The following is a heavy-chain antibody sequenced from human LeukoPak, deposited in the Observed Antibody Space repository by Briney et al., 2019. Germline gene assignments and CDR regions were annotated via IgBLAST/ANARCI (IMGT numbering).Heavy chain of an antibody. CDR1: GGSISSYY. J-gene: IGHJ4*02. D-gene: IGHD5-24*01. V-gene: IGHV4-59*12. Sequence: SETLSLTCTVSGGSISSYYWSWIRQPPGKGLEWIGYIYYSGTTYYNPSLKSRVTLSVDTSKNQFSLKLSSVTAADTAVYYCARISRRDGYSTTFDYWGQGTLVTVSS. CDR3: ARISRRDGYSTTFDY. CDR2: IYYSGTT.